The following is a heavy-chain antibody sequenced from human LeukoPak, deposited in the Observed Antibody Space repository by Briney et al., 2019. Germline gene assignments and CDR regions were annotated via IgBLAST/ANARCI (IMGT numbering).Heavy chain of an antibody. CDR1: GFTFSGYA. CDR3: PRGSYYDSSRYYPHDAFDI. D-gene: IGHD3-22*01. CDR2: ISYDGGNK. V-gene: IGHV3-30-3*01. Sequence: PGGSLRLSCAASGFTFSGYAMHWVRQAPGKGLEWVTNISYDGGNKFYADSVKGRFTISRDISKNTLYLQMDSMRAEDTAVYYCPRGSYYDSSRYYPHDAFDIWGQGTMVTVSS. J-gene: IGHJ3*02.